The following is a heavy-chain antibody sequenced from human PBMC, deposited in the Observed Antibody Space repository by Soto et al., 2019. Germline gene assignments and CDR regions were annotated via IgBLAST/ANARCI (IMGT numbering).Heavy chain of an antibody. Sequence: PSETLSLTCTVSGSSISSSSYYWGWIRQPPGKGLEWIGYMYYNGNINYNPSLKSRVTISIDTSKNQFSLTLKSVTAADTAVYYCASGGNWFDPWGQGVLVTVSS. CDR1: GSSISSSSYY. CDR3: ASGGNWFDP. CDR2: MYYNGNI. V-gene: IGHV4-61*05. J-gene: IGHJ5*02. D-gene: IGHD3-16*01.